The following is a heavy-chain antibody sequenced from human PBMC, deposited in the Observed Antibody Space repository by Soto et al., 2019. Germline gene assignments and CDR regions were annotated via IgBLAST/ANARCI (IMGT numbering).Heavy chain of an antibody. Sequence: SETLSLTCTVSGGSISSSNYYWGWIRQPPGKGLEWIGSIYYSGSTYYNPSLKSRVTISVDTSTSQFSLKLSSVTAADTAMYHCARHQRMGGLGVVTMANWVDPWGKGTRVTVS. CDR3: ARHQRMGGLGVVTMANWVDP. CDR1: GGSISSSNYY. J-gene: IGHJ5*02. V-gene: IGHV4-39*01. D-gene: IGHD3-3*01. CDR2: IYYSGST.